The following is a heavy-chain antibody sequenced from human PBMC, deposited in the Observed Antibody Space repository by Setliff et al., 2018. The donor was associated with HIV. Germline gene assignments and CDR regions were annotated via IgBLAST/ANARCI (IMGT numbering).Heavy chain of an antibody. J-gene: IGHJ5*02. CDR3: AGRRQPCGGDCNFDH. CDR1: GDFFISDYY. CDR2: FYETGYT. Sequence: SETLSLTCTVSGDFFISDYYGGWIRQSPEKGLGWIGSFYETGYTYYNPSLKSRFIISLDTSKKPLSLKLRSVTAADTGVYYCAGRRQPCGGDCNFDHWGQGTLVTVSS. V-gene: IGHV4-38-2*02. D-gene: IGHD2-21*02.